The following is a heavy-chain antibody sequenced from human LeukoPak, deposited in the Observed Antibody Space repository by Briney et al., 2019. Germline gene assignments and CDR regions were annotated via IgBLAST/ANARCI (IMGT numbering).Heavy chain of an antibody. CDR3: ARDQRAIALAGVFDS. CDR1: GDSVSSHSAA. J-gene: IGHJ4*02. V-gene: IGHV6-1*01. CDR2: TYYRSKWYN. D-gene: IGHD6-19*01. Sequence: SQTLSLTCAISGDSVSSHSAAWNWIRQSPSRGLEWLGRTYYRSKWYNDYAVSLKSRMIINPDTSKNQFPLQLNSVTPDDTAVYYCARDQRAIALAGVFDSWGQGILVTASS.